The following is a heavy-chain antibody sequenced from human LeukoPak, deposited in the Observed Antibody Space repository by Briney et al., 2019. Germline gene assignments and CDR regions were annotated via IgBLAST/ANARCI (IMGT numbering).Heavy chain of an antibody. V-gene: IGHV4-34*01. CDR1: GGSFSGYY. CDR2: INHSGST. Sequence: SETLSLTCAVYGGSFSGYYWSWIRQPPGKGLEWIGEINHSGSTNYNPSLKSRVTISVDTSKNRFSLKLSSVTAADTAVYYCAREGDCSSTSCRRWLDYWGQGTLVTVSS. CDR3: AREGDCSSTSCRRWLDY. J-gene: IGHJ4*02. D-gene: IGHD2-2*01.